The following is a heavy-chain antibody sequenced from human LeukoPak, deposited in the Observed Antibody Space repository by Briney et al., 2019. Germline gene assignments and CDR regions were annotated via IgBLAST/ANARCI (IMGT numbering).Heavy chain of an antibody. Sequence: GGSLRLSCAASGFIVSSNHMSWVRQAPGKGLEWVSVIYSGGGTYYADSAKGRFTISRDKSKNTLYLQMNSLRAEDTALFYCAARWGYNGFDIWGQGTMVAVSS. CDR3: AARWGYNGFDI. V-gene: IGHV3-53*01. J-gene: IGHJ3*02. D-gene: IGHD5-18*01. CDR1: GFIVSSNH. CDR2: IYSGGGT.